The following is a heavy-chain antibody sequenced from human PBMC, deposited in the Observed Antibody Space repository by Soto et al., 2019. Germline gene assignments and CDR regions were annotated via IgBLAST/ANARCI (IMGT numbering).Heavy chain of an antibody. CDR1: ADSIYSSTCS. CDR2: MFGGGST. J-gene: IGHJ4*02. CDR3: ARLGGTFYDSSCSEGFFDF. V-gene: IGHV4-39*01. Sequence: SETLSLTCSVSADSIYSSTCSWVGIRPPQGLGLVCVGNMFGGGSTYSKSSLQSRVTISMDTSENQFSLKLNSVTAAETAVYYCARLGGTFYDSSCSEGFFDFWGQGITVTVSS. D-gene: IGHD3-22*01.